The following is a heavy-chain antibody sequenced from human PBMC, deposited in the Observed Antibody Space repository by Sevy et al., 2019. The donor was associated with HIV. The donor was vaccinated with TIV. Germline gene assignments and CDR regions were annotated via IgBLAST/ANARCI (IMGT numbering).Heavy chain of an antibody. J-gene: IGHJ4*02. Sequence: SETLSLTCSVSGGSISSYFWTWVRQSPGKGLEWIGNIYFTGNTDYSPSLKSRVTLSLDTSKSQFSLTLKSVTAADTAIYFCARDSTTRPRVLDYGGQGTLVTVSS. CDR1: GGSISSYF. D-gene: IGHD1-1*01. CDR3: ARDSTTRPRVLDY. V-gene: IGHV4-59*01. CDR2: IYFTGNT.